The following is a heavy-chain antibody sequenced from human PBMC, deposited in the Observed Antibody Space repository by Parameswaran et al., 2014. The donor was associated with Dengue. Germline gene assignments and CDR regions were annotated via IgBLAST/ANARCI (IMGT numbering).Heavy chain of an antibody. V-gene: IGHV1-2*02. CDR2: INPNSGGT. D-gene: IGHD1-7*01. J-gene: IGHJ6*02. CDR3: ARDSELGVSWVGPGGMDV. Sequence: WVRQAPGQGLEWMGWINPNSGGTNYAQKFQGRVTMTRDTSISTAYMELSRLRSDDTAVYYCARDSELGVSWVGPGGMDVWGQGTTVTVSS.